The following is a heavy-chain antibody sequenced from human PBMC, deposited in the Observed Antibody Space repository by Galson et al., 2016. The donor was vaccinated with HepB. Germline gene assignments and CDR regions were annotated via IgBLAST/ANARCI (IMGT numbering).Heavy chain of an antibody. CDR3: AKVGRFGSGSFLKPFDS. D-gene: IGHD3-10*01. J-gene: IGHJ4*02. CDR2: ISESGVTT. CDR1: GFAFVNYV. V-gene: IGHV3-23*01. Sequence: LRLSCAAFGFAFVNYVMNWVRQAPGKGLEWVSGISESGVTTYYATSVRGRSTISRDNSSNTLFLQMNSLRVEDTAVYYCAKVGRFGSGSFLKPFDSWGQGILVTVSS.